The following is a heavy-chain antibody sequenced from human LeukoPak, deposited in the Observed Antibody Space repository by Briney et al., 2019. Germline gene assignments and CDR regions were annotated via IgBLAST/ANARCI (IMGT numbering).Heavy chain of an antibody. Sequence: SQTLSLTCTVSGGSISSGSYYWSWIRQPAGKGLEWIGRIYTSGGTNHNPSLRSRVTISVDTSKNQVALKLSSVTAADTALYYCARDSLLPSAMGYYYMDVWGKGTKVTVSS. CDR1: GGSISSGSYY. J-gene: IGHJ6*03. D-gene: IGHD2-2*01. CDR2: IYTSGGT. V-gene: IGHV4-61*02. CDR3: ARDSLLPSAMGYYYMDV.